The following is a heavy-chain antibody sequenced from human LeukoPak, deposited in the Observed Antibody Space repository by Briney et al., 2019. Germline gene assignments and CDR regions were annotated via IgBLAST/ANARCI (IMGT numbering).Heavy chain of an antibody. CDR2: ISAYNGNT. CDR1: GYTFTSYG. V-gene: IGHV1-18*01. Sequence: ASVKVSCKASGYTFTSYGISWVRQAPGQGLEWMGWISAYNGNTNYAQKLQGRVTMTTDTSTSTAYMELRSLRSDDAAVYYCARDLGSNMRVRGVMGYWGQGTLVTVSS. J-gene: IGHJ4*02. CDR3: ARDLGSNMRVRGVMGY. D-gene: IGHD3-10*01.